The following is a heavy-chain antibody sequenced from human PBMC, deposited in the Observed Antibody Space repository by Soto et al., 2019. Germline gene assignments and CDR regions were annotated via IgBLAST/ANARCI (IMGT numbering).Heavy chain of an antibody. D-gene: IGHD2-15*01. CDR2: IGVLGDT. CDR1: GFTFSKYD. V-gene: IGHV3-13*01. CDR3: VREYCTGGNCPGWYYADV. Sequence: EVQLVESGGGLVQPGGSLRLSCAASGFTFSKYDMHWVRQAAGKGLEWVSAIGVLGDTYYPDSVKGRFTTSRENAKNSLYLQMNSLRAGDTGVYYCVREYCTGGNCPGWYYADVWGRGTTVTVSS. J-gene: IGHJ6*03.